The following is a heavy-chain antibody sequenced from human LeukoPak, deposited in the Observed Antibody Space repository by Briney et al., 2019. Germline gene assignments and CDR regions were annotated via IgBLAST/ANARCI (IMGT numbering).Heavy chain of an antibody. CDR3: ARGTTGGYNKGDAFDF. J-gene: IGHJ3*01. Sequence: ASGRVSCKTPGFALTGYYMHWVRQAPEQGPEWMGWINPNSGITNYAQKFQGRISMTRDTSISTAYMELSSLTSDDTAVYYCARGTTGGYNKGDAFDFWGQGTMVTVS. CDR2: INPNSGIT. V-gene: IGHV1-2*02. D-gene: IGHD5-18*01. CDR1: GFALTGYY.